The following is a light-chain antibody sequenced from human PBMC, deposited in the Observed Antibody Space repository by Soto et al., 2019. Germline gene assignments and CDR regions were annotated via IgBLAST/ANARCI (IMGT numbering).Light chain of an antibody. J-gene: IGLJ2*01. CDR2: YDS. CDR3: QVWDSSSDPVV. Sequence: SYELTQPPSVSVAPGKTARITCGGNNIGSKSVHWYQQKPGQAPVLVIYYDSDRPSGIPERFSGSNSGNTATLTISRVEAGDEADYYCQVWDSSSDPVVFGGGTKLAVL. V-gene: IGLV3-21*04. CDR1: NIGSKS.